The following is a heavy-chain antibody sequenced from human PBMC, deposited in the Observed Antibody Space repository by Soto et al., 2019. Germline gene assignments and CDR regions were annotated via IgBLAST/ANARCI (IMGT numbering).Heavy chain of an antibody. CDR2: ISGSGDST. CDR1: GFTYTSYD. V-gene: IGHV3-23*01. J-gene: IGHJ6*02. Sequence: PCGSLRLSCASSGFTYTSYDMSWDRQAPGKGLEWVSAISGSGDSTYYADSVKGRFTISRDNSKNTLYLQMNSLRAEDTAVYYCAKPLNYYYYYGMDVWGHGTKVTV. CDR3: AKPLNYYYYYGMDV.